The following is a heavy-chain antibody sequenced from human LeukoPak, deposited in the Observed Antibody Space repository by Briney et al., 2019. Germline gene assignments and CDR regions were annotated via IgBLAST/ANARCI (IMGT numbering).Heavy chain of an antibody. CDR3: VRVKRGDLDY. D-gene: IGHD3-10*01. CDR1: GGSFSGYY. CDR2: INHSGST. V-gene: IGHV4-34*01. Sequence: SETLSLTCAVYGGSFSGYYWSWIRQPPGKGLEWIGEINHSGSTNYNPSLKSRVTISVDTSKNQFSLKLSSVTAADTAVYYCVRVKRGDLDYWGQGTLVTVSS. J-gene: IGHJ4*02.